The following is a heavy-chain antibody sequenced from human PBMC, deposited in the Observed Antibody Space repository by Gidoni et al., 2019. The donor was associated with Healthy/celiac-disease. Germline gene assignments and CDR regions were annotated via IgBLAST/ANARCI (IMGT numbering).Heavy chain of an antibody. CDR3: ARASVAGSHYYYGMDV. Sequence: EVQLVETGGGLIQPGGSLRLSCAASGFTVSSNYMSWVSQAPGKGLEWVSVIYSGGSTYYADAVKGRFTISRDNSKNTLYLQMNSLRAEDTAVYYCARASVAGSHYYYGMDVWGQGTTVTVSS. D-gene: IGHD6-19*01. J-gene: IGHJ6*02. V-gene: IGHV3-53*02. CDR2: IYSGGST. CDR1: GFTVSSNY.